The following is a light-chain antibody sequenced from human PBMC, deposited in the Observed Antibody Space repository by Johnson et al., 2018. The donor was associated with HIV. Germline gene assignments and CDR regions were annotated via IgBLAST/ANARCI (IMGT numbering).Light chain of an antibody. J-gene: IGLJ1*01. CDR2: EDY. CDR1: SSNIENYF. V-gene: IGLV1-51*02. Sequence: QAVLTQPPSVSAAPGQRVNISCSGHSSNIENYFVSWYQQLPGAAPRLLIYEDYKRPSGIPDRFSGSKSGASATLGITGLQTGDEADYYCGTWDTSLSAYVFGTGPKVTVL. CDR3: GTWDTSLSAYV.